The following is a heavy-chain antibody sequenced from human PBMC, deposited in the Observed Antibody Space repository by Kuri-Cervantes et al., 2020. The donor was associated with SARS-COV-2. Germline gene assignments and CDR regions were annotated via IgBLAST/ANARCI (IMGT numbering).Heavy chain of an antibody. CDR3: AKGFVPAAPRGDY. Sequence: ETLSLTCAASGFTFSSYAMSWVRQAPGKGLEWVSAISGSGGSTYYADSVKGRFTISRDNSKNTLYLQMNSLRAEDMAVYYCAKGFVPAAPRGDYWGQGTLVTVSS. CDR2: ISGSGGST. J-gene: IGHJ4*02. V-gene: IGHV3-23*01. CDR1: GFTFSSYA. D-gene: IGHD2-2*01.